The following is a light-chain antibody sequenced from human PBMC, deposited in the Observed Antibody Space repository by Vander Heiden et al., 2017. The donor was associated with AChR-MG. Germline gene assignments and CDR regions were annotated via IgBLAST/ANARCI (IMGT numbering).Light chain of an antibody. V-gene: IGLV3-1*01. CDR2: QDR. J-gene: IGLJ2*01. CDR1: KLGNKY. Sequence: SYELTQPPSVSVSPGQTASITCSGDKLGNKYACWYQQKPGQSPVLVISQDRKRPSGIPERFSGSKSGNTATLTISGTQAMDEADYYCQAWNSSTGVVFGGGTKLTVL. CDR3: QAWNSSTGVV.